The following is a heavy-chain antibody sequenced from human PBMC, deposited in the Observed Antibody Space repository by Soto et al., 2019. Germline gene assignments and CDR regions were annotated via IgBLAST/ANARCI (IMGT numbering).Heavy chain of an antibody. D-gene: IGHD2-8*01. J-gene: IGHJ6*03. CDR2: ISSSSSYI. Sequence: GGSLKLSCAASGFSFLSYRMNLVRQATRKGLELFSSISSSSSYIYYADSVKGRFTISRDNAKNSLYLQMNSLRAEDTAVYYCARGLKDIVLMVYATYYYYYMDVWGKGT. V-gene: IGHV3-21*01. CDR3: ARGLKDIVLMVYATYYYYYMDV. CDR1: GFSFLSYR.